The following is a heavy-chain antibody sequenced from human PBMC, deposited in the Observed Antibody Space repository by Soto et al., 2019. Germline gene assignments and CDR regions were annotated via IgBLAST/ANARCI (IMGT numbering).Heavy chain of an antibody. V-gene: IGHV3-53*01. Sequence: GGSLRLSCAASGFTVSSNYMSWVRQAPGKGLEWVSVIYSGGSTYYADSVKGRFTISRDNSKNTLYLQMNSLRAEDTAVYYCASTKYYYDSSGYFDYWGQGTLVTVSS. CDR1: GFTVSSNY. J-gene: IGHJ4*02. CDR2: IYSGGST. CDR3: ASTKYYYDSSGYFDY. D-gene: IGHD3-22*01.